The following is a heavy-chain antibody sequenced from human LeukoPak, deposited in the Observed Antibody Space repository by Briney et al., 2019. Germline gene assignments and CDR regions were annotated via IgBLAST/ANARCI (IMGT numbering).Heavy chain of an antibody. Sequence: GGSLRLSCAASGFIFNDEGMSWVRQAPGKGLEWVSGLNWNGGITGYADSVKGRFTISRDNAKNSLHLQMNSLRAEDTAFYYRAKERSSGGSYVDSWGQGTLVTVSA. J-gene: IGHJ4*02. CDR3: AKERSSGGSYVDS. CDR2: LNWNGGIT. V-gene: IGHV3-20*04. CDR1: GFIFNDEG. D-gene: IGHD3-16*01.